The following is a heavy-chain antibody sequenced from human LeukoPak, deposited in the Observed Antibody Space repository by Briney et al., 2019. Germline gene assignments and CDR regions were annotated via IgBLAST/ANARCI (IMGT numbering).Heavy chain of an antibody. CDR3: ATTYYYGSGSYYNSYYFDY. CDR2: ISAYNGNT. CDR1: GYTFTSYG. Sequence: ASVKVSCKASGYTFTSYGISWGRQAPGQGLEWMGWISAYNGNTNYAQKLQGRVTMTTDTSTSTAYMELRSLRSDDTAVYYCATTYYYGSGSYYNSYYFDYWGQGTLVTVSS. V-gene: IGHV1-18*01. J-gene: IGHJ4*02. D-gene: IGHD3-10*01.